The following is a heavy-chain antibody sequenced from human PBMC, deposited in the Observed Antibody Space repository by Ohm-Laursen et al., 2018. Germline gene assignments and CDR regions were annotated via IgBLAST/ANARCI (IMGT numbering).Heavy chain of an antibody. CDR3: AKDRGSSSPYYFYFGMDV. J-gene: IGHJ6*02. CDR2: ISYDGRNK. Sequence: SLRLSCAASGFTFSSYAMHWVRQAPGKGLEWVAIISYDGRNKYYADSVRGRLTISRDNSNNTLYLQMNSLRPEDTAVYFCAKDRGSSSPYYFYFGMDVWGQGTTVTVSS. D-gene: IGHD2-15*01. CDR1: GFTFSSYA. V-gene: IGHV3-30*18.